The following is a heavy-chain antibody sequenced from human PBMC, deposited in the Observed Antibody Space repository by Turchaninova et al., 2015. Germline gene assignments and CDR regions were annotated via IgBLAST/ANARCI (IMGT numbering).Heavy chain of an antibody. CDR2: INHSGST. V-gene: IGHV4-34*01. Sequence: QVQLQQGGAGLLKPSEPLSLARAVVGGAFSGYYWSLVRQPPGKGLEWIGEINHSGSTNYNPSLKSRVTISVDTSKNQFSLKLSSVTAADTAVYYCARGRGLFGRGWLVPYWGQGTLVTVSS. D-gene: IGHD6-19*01. CDR3: ARGRGLFGRGWLVPY. CDR1: GGAFSGYY. J-gene: IGHJ4*02.